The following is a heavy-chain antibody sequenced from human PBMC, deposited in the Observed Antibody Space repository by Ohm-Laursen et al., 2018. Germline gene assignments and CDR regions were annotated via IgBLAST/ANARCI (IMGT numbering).Heavy chain of an antibody. Sequence: ASVKVSCKASGYSFISSDFNWVRQAPGQGLEWMGWMNPNSGNAGYAQKFQGRVTMTRDTSISTAYMELSSLRSEDTAVYYCASHDYPLLYGMDVWGQGTTVTVSS. CDR3: ASHDYPLLYGMDV. V-gene: IGHV1-8*01. J-gene: IGHJ6*02. CDR1: GYSFISSD. D-gene: IGHD4-11*01. CDR2: MNPNSGNA.